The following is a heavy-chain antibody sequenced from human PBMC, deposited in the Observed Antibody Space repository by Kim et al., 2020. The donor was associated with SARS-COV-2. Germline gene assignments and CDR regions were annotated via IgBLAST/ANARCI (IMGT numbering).Heavy chain of an antibody. Sequence: GGSLRLSCAASGFAFSRYWMHWVRQVPGEGLVWVSQIDSDGTITTNADAVEGRFTISRDNAKNTLYLQMSSLRVEDTAMYYCIRDNIPPGDLWGQGTMVTVSS. CDR2: IDSDGTIT. J-gene: IGHJ3*01. CDR3: IRDNIPPGDL. CDR1: GFAFSRYW. D-gene: IGHD2-21*01. V-gene: IGHV3-74*01.